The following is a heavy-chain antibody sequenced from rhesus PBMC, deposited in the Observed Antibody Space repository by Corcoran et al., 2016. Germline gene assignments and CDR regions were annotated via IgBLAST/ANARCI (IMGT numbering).Heavy chain of an antibody. CDR1: GASMTDYW. J-gene: IGHJ4*01. CDR3: ARDGRVGPY. V-gene: IGHV4-80*01. D-gene: IGHD1-44*02. Sequence: QVHLQASGPGLVKPSETLSLTCGVSGASMTDYWWSWVRRPPGKRLEWIGETNGNVGATNSNPSLKSRVTISKDASKRQFSLDLKSVTAADTAIYYCARDGRVGPYWGQGVLVTVST. CDR2: TNGNVGAT.